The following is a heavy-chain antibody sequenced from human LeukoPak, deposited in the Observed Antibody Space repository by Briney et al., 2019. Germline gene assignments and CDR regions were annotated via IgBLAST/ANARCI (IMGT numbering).Heavy chain of an antibody. CDR1: GGSFSGYY. CDR2: INRSGST. D-gene: IGHD3-10*01. Sequence: PSETLSLTCAAYGGSFSGYYWSWIRQPPGKGLEWIGEINRSGSTNYNPSLKSRVTISVDTSKNQFSLKLSSVTAADTAVYYCARGVLLWFGEGNYYYYYYMDVWGKGTTVTVSS. V-gene: IGHV4-34*01. J-gene: IGHJ6*03. CDR3: ARGVLLWFGEGNYYYYYYMDV.